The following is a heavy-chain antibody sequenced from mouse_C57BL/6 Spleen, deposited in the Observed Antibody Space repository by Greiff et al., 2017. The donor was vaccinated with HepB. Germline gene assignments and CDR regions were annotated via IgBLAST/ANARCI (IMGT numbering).Heavy chain of an antibody. Sequence: EVMLVESGGGLVQPGGSLKLSCAASGFTFSDYYMYWVRQTPEKRLEWVAYISNGGGSTYYPDTVTGRFTISSYNAKNTLYLQMSRLKSEDTAMYYCARQGLRNYFDYWGQGTTLTVSS. CDR2: ISNGGGST. CDR1: GFTFSDYY. V-gene: IGHV5-12*01. J-gene: IGHJ2*01. D-gene: IGHD2-2*01. CDR3: ARQGLRNYFDY.